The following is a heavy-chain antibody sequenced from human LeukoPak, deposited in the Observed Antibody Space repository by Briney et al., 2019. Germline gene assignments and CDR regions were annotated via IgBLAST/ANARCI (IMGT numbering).Heavy chain of an antibody. J-gene: IGHJ6*02. CDR3: AREDIVVVPDYYYGMDV. CDR1: GYTFTGYY. Sequence: GASVKVSCKASGYTFTGYYMHWVRQAPGQGLEWMGRINPNSGGTNYAQKFQGRVTMTRDTSISTAYMELSRLRSDDTVVYYCAREDIVVVPDYYYGMDVWGQGTTVTVSS. D-gene: IGHD2-2*01. V-gene: IGHV1-2*05. CDR2: INPNSGGT.